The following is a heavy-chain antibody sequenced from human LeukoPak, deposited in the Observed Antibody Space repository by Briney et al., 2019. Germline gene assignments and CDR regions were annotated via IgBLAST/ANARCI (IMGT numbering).Heavy chain of an antibody. V-gene: IGHV3-33*01. CDR2: IWYDGSNK. Sequence: PGGSLRLSCAASGFTFSSYGMHWVRQAPGKGLEWVAVIWYDGSNKYYADSVKGRFTISRDNSKNTPYLQMNSLRAEDTAVYYCARPPSPGGAAAVYYGMDVWGQGTTVTVSS. CDR3: ARPPSPGGAAAVYYGMDV. J-gene: IGHJ6*02. CDR1: GFTFSSYG. D-gene: IGHD6-13*01.